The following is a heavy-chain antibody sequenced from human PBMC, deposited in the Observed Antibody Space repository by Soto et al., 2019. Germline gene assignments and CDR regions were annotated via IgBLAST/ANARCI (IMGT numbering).Heavy chain of an antibody. CDR3: TRRGNGGIEV. CDR2: VENKADGHAT. Sequence: EVQFVESGGGLVQPGGSLKLSCAASGFSFRDSGMHWVRQASGKGLEWVGRVENKADGHATAYAESVKGRFSISRDDSKDTEYLQMNSLKSEDTAVYYCTRRGNGGIEVWGPGATVTVSS. CDR1: GFSFRDSG. V-gene: IGHV3-73*01. D-gene: IGHD2-8*01. J-gene: IGHJ6*02.